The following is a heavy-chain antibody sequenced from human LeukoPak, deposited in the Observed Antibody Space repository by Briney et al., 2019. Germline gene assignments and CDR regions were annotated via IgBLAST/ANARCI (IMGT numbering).Heavy chain of an antibody. CDR1: EFTFSSYA. CDR2: INANGLST. Sequence: GGSLRLSCAASEFTFSSYAMSWVRQAPGEGLEWVSTINANGLSTYYADSVKGRFTISRDNSKNTLYLQMNSLRAEDTAVYYCAKNLGVGSNWFDPWGQGTLVTVSS. D-gene: IGHD3-10*01. J-gene: IGHJ5*02. V-gene: IGHV3-23*01. CDR3: AKNLGVGSNWFDP.